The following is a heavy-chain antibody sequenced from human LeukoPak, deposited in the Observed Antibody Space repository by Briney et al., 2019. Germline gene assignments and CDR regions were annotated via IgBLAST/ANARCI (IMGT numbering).Heavy chain of an antibody. CDR1: GFTFSSYA. J-gene: IGHJ4*02. D-gene: IGHD3-22*01. CDR2: ISYDGSNK. CDR3: ARNGVVYYYDSSGYDAVDY. V-gene: IGHV3-30-3*01. Sequence: PGGSLRLSCAASGFTFSSYAMHWVRQAPGKGLEWVAVISYDGSNKYYADSVKGRFTISRDNSKNTLYLQMNSLRAEDTAVYYCARNGVVYYYDSSGYDAVDYWGQGTQVTVSS.